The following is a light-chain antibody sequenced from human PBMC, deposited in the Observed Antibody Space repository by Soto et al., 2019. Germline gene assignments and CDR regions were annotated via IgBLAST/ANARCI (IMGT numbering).Light chain of an antibody. V-gene: IGLV2-8*01. CDR1: SSDVGGYNY. CDR3: SSFAGSNEVV. Sequence: ALTQPPSASGSPGQSVTISCTGTSSDVGGYNYVSWYQQHPGKAPKVMIYEVTKRPSGVPDRFSASKSGNTASLTVSGLQAEDEADYYCSSFAGSNEVVFGGGTQLTVL. J-gene: IGLJ2*01. CDR2: EVT.